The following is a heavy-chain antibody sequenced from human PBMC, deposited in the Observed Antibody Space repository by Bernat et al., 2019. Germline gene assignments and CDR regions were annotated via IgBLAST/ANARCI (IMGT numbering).Heavy chain of an antibody. CDR2: IYYSGST. CDR3: ASLNGVFDY. CDR1: GGSISSYY. D-gene: IGHD2-8*01. J-gene: IGHJ4*02. V-gene: IGHV4-59*08. Sequence: QVQLQESGPGLVKPSETLSLTCTVSGGSISSYYWSWIRQPPGKGLEWIGYIYYSGSTNYNPSLKSRVTISVDTSKNQFSLKLSSVTAADTAVYYGASLNGVFDYWGQGTLVTVSS.